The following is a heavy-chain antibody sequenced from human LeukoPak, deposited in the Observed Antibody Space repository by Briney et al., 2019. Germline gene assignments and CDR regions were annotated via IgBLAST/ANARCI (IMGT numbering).Heavy chain of an antibody. CDR1: GFTFSNYV. V-gene: IGHV3-23*01. D-gene: IGHD7-27*01. CDR3: AKGIRQLGNYYYYMDV. CDR2: ISGTGANT. Sequence: GGSLRLSCAVSGFTFSNYVMIWVRQAPGKGLEWVSAISGTGANTFYADSVKGRFTMSRDNPKNMLYLQMNILRAEDTALYYCAKGIRQLGNYYYYMDVWGKGTTVTVSS. J-gene: IGHJ6*03.